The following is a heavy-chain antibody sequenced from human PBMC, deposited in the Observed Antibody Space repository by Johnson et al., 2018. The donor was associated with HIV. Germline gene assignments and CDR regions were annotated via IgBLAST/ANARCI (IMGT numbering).Heavy chain of an antibody. Sequence: VQLLESGGGLVQPGGSLRLSCAASGFTFRSYDMHWVRQATGKGLEWVANIKQDGSEKYYVDSVKGRFTISRDNSKNTLYLQMSSLRAEDTAVYYCAKEGGSYSMGRDAFDIWGQGTMVTVSS. J-gene: IGHJ3*02. V-gene: IGHV3-7*01. CDR2: IKQDGSEK. CDR3: AKEGGSYSMGRDAFDI. CDR1: GFTFRSYD. D-gene: IGHD1-26*01.